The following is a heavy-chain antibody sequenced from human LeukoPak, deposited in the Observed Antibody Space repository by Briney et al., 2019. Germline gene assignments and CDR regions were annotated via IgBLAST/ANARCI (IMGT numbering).Heavy chain of an antibody. CDR3: VTVTTLRY. D-gene: IGHD4-17*01. CDR2: INSDGSST. V-gene: IGHV3-74*01. CDR1: GFTVSSNY. J-gene: IGHJ4*02. Sequence: PGGSLRLSCAASGFTVSSNYMSWVRQAPGKGLVWVSRINSDGSSTSYADSVEGRFTISRDNAKNTLYLQMNSLRAEDTAVYYCVTVTTLRYWGQGTLVTVSS.